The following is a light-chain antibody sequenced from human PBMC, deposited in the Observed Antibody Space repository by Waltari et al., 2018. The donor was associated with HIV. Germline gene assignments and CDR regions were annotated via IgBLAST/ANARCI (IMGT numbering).Light chain of an antibody. CDR1: ELGDKY. CDR3: QAWGSTTSGV. J-gene: IGLJ2*01. V-gene: IGLV3-1*01. Sequence: SYEVTQPLSVAVSPGQTASITCSGYELGDKYTCWYQQKPGQSPLLVIYQDNKRPSGIPERFSGSSSGHTATLTISGTLPMDEADYYCQAWGSTTSGVFGRGTKLTVL. CDR2: QDN.